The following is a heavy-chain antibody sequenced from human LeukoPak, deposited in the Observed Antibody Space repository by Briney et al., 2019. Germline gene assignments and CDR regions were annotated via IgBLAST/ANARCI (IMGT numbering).Heavy chain of an antibody. J-gene: IGHJ6*03. CDR1: GGSFSGYY. CDR3: ARGKGYCSSTSCPYYYYYYMDV. CDR2: INHSGST. V-gene: IGHV4-34*01. Sequence: PSETLSLTCAVYGGSFSGYYWSWIRQPPGKGLEWIGEINHSGSTNYNPSLKSRVTISVDTSKNQFSLKLSSVTATDTAVYYCARGKGYCSSTSCPYYYYYYMDVWGEGTTVTVSS. D-gene: IGHD2-2*01.